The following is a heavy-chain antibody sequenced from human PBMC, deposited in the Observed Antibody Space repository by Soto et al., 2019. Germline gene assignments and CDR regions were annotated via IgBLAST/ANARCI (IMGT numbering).Heavy chain of an antibody. CDR3: AKPIVATIMYYYGMDV. CDR2: ISGSGGST. J-gene: IGHJ6*02. D-gene: IGHD5-12*01. Sequence: LRLSCAASGFTFSSYAMSWVRQAPGKGLEWVSAISGSGGSTYYADSVKGRFTIPRDNSKNTLYLQMNSLRAEDTAVYYCAKPIVATIMYYYGMDVWGQGTTVTVSS. V-gene: IGHV3-23*01. CDR1: GFTFSSYA.